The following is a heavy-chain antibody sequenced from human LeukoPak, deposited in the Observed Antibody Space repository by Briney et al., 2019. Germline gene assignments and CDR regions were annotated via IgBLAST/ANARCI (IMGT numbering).Heavy chain of an antibody. V-gene: IGHV3-30*19. CDR3: ARGSHRWATTNGNFDY. Sequence: PGGSLRLSCAASGFTFSSYGMHWVRQAPGKGLEWVAVISYDGSNKYYIDSVKGRFTISRDNSKNTLYLQMNSLRTEDTAMYYCARGSHRWATTNGNFDYWGQGTLVTVSS. CDR1: GFTFSSYG. J-gene: IGHJ4*02. D-gene: IGHD1-1*01. CDR2: ISYDGSNK.